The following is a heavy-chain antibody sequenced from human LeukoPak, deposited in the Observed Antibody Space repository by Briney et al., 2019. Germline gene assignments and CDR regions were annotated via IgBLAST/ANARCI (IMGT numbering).Heavy chain of an antibody. D-gene: IGHD6-19*01. CDR2: IIPIFGTA. CDR3: ARGEASIAVAGYYYYYYMDV. CDR1: GGTFSSYA. J-gene: IGHJ6*03. V-gene: IGHV1-69*05. Sequence: EASVKVSCKASGGTFSSYAISWVRQAPGQGLEWMGGIIPIFGTANYAQKFQGRVTITTDESTSTAYMELSSLRSEDTAVYYCARGEASIAVAGYYYYYYMDVWGKGTTVTVSS.